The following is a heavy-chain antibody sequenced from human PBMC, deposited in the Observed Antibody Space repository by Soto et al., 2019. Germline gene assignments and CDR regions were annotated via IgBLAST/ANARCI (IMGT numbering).Heavy chain of an antibody. Sequence: HPGGSLRLSCTASEVIFTSYSMACVRQAPGKGLEWVSVISGSGDTRYYTDSVKGRFTISRDNSKNTMYLQMNSLRAEDTAVYYCARKRPGNYPFDYWGQGTLVTVSS. CDR1: EVIFTSYS. V-gene: IGHV3-23*01. J-gene: IGHJ4*02. CDR2: ISGSGDTR. D-gene: IGHD1-26*01. CDR3: ARKRPGNYPFDY.